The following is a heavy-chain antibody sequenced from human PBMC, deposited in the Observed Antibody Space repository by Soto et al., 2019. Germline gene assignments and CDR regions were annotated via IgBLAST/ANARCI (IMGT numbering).Heavy chain of an antibody. V-gene: IGHV4-31*03. D-gene: IGHD3-16*01. CDR2: IFYSGIT. J-gene: IGHJ4*02. CDR1: GGSISSGGYY. CDR3: VKDRPRRTSGYFFAY. Sequence: TLPLTCTVSGGSISSGGYYWSCIRQYPGKGLEWIGYIFYSGITYYNPSLKSRLTISIDTSKNQFSLKVNSVTAADTAVYYCVKDRPRRTSGYFFAYRGQGTPVTVSS.